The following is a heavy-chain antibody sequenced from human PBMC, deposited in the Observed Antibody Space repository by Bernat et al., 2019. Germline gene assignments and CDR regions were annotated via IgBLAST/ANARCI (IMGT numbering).Heavy chain of an antibody. V-gene: IGHV3-23*01. CDR3: AKGKPFCGNDCYLGGEGFDH. CDR1: GFTFNSYA. D-gene: IGHD2-21*02. CDR2: INTGSDST. Sequence: VQPGGSLRLSCEASGFTFNSYAMAWVRQAPGKGLEWVSVINTGSDSTYYADFVKGRFTISRDNSKNTLYLQMNSLRAEDTAVYYCAKGKPFCGNDCYLGGEGFDHWGQGTQVTVSS. J-gene: IGHJ4*02.